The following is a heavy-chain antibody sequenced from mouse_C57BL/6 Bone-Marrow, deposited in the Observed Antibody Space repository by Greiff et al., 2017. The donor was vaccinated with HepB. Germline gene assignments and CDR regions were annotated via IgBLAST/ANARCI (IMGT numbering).Heavy chain of an antibody. V-gene: IGHV14-4*01. Sequence: VQLKQSGAELVRPGASVKLSCTASGFNIKDDYMLWVKQRPEQGLEWIGWIDPENGDTEYASKFQGKATITADTSSNTAYLQLSSLTSEDTAVYYCTTLGAYAMDYWGQGTSVTVSS. CDR2: IDPENGDT. CDR1: GFNIKDDY. CDR3: TTLGAYAMDY. J-gene: IGHJ4*01.